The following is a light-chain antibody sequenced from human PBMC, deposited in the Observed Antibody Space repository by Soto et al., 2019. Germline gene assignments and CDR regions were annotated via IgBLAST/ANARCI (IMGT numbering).Light chain of an antibody. J-gene: IGKJ1*01. CDR3: QQSYSTPRT. Sequence: DIQMTQSPSSLSASVGDRVTITCRASQSIRRSLNWYQQKPGTAPKFLIYAGSTLQSGVPSRFSSSGYGADFTLTISSLQPEDSATYYCQQSYSTPRTFGQGTKVEIK. CDR1: QSIRRS. CDR2: AGS. V-gene: IGKV1-39*01.